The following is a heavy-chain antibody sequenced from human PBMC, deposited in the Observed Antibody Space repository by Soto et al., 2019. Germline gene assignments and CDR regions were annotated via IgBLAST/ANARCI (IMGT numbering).Heavy chain of an antibody. J-gene: IGHJ4*02. V-gene: IGHV3-15*07. D-gene: IGHD5-12*01. Sequence: RLSYAAFCFTFINAGVHWIIKTPEKGLEWVGRIKSKTDGGTTDYAAPVKGRFTISRDDSKNTLYLQMNSLKTEDTAVYYCTTGRWLLIHYWGQGTLVTVFS. CDR2: IKSKTDGGTT. CDR3: TTGRWLLIHY. CDR1: CFTFINAG.